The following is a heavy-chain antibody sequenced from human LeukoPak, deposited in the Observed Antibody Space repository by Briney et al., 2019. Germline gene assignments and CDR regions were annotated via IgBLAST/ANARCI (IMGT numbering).Heavy chain of an antibody. Sequence: GGSLRLSCAASGFTFSSYWMHWVRQAPGKGLVWVSRINSDGSSTSYADSVKGRFTISRDNAKNTLYLQMNSLRAEDTAVYYCAREVMAKRRAFDIWGQGTGVTVSS. CDR2: INSDGSST. D-gene: IGHD2-8*01. J-gene: IGHJ3*02. CDR1: GFTFSSYW. V-gene: IGHV3-74*01. CDR3: AREVMAKRRAFDI.